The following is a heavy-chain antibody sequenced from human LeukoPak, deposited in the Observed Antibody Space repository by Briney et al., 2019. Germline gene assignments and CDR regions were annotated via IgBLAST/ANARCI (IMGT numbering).Heavy chain of an antibody. Sequence: SVKVSCKASGGTFSSYAISWVRQAPGQGLEWMGRIIPIFGTANYAQKFQGRVTITADESTSTAYMELSSLRSEDTDVYYCASGVAAAGTPFDYWGQGTLVTVSS. CDR1: GGTFSSYA. V-gene: IGHV1-69*15. J-gene: IGHJ4*02. CDR2: IIPIFGTA. D-gene: IGHD6-13*01. CDR3: ASGVAAAGTPFDY.